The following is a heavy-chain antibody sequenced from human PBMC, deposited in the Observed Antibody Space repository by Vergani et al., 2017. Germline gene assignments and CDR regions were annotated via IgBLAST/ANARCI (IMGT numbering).Heavy chain of an antibody. D-gene: IGHD6-13*01. CDR3: AADPIAAAGSFYYYYGMDV. CDR1: GYTFTSYG. V-gene: IGHV1-18*01. J-gene: IGHJ6*02. Sequence: QVQLVQSGAEVKKPGASVKVSCKASGYTFTSYGISWVRQAPGQGLEWMGWISAYNGNTNYAQKFQERVTITRDMSTSTAYMELSSLRSEDTAVYYCAADPIAAAGSFYYYYGMDVWGQGTTVTVSS. CDR2: ISAYNGNT.